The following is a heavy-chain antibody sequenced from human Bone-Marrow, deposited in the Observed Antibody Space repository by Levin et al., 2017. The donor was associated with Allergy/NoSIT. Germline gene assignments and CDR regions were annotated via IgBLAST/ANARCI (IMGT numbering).Heavy chain of an antibody. CDR1: GGSISSYY. D-gene: IGHD2-15*01. Sequence: SQTLSLTCTVSGGSISSYYWSWIRQPPGKGLEWIGYIYYSGSTNYNPSLKSRVTISVDTSKNQFSLKLSSVTAADTAVYYCARSAIYCSGGSCYFDYWGQGTLVTVSS. V-gene: IGHV4-59*01. CDR2: IYYSGST. J-gene: IGHJ4*02. CDR3: ARSAIYCSGGSCYFDY.